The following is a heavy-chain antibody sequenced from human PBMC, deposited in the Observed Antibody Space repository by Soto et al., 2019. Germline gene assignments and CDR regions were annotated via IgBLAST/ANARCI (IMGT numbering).Heavy chain of an antibody. Sequence: QITLKESGPTLVKPTQTLTLTCTLSGFSLITSGAGVVWIRQPPGKALEWLALIYWDDDKRYSPSLNSRLTITKDTSKNQVLLTMTNMDPVDTATYYCAHKGGRGAGMDVWGQGTTVAVSS. CDR2: IYWDDDK. D-gene: IGHD2-15*01. J-gene: IGHJ6*02. CDR1: GFSLITSGAG. V-gene: IGHV2-5*02. CDR3: AHKGGRGAGMDV.